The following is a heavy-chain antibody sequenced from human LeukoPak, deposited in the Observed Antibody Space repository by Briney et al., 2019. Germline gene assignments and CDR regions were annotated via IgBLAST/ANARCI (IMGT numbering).Heavy chain of an antibody. J-gene: IGHJ4*02. CDR3: ARLTMSVIDY. CDR2: ISSSGSTI. CDR1: GLTLSSDW. Sequence: GGSMRLSCVYSGLTESGLTLSSDWMSWVRQPPGKGLEWVSYISSSGSTIYYADSVKGRFTISRDNAKNSLYLQMNSLRAEDTAVYYCARLTMSVIDYWGQGTLVTVSS. V-gene: IGHV3-48*03. D-gene: IGHD3-22*01.